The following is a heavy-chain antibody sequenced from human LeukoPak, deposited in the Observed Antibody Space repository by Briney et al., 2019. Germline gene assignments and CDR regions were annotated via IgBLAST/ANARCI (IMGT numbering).Heavy chain of an antibody. CDR3: ARGDPHAFL. CDR2: ITNSGRSK. D-gene: IGHD2-21*01. Sequence: GGSLRLSCAASGFTVSSNYMSWVRQAPGKGLEWVANITNSGRSKNYVGSVRGRFTISRDNARKSLYLQMNRLSAEDTCVNYRARGDPHAFLWGEGALVTVSS. J-gene: IGHJ4*02. V-gene: IGHV3-11*06. CDR1: GFTVSSNY.